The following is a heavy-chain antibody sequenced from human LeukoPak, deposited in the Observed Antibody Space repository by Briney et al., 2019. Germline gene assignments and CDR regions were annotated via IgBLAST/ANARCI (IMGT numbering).Heavy chain of an antibody. CDR2: INPNSGGT. Sequence: ASVKVSCKASGYTFTCYYMHWVRQAPGQGLEWMGWINPNSGGTNYAQKFQGRVTMTRDTSISTAYMELSRLRSDDTAVYYCAREEAVAGTENWFDPWGQGTLVTVSS. V-gene: IGHV1-2*02. CDR3: AREEAVAGTENWFDP. CDR1: GYTFTCYY. J-gene: IGHJ5*02. D-gene: IGHD6-19*01.